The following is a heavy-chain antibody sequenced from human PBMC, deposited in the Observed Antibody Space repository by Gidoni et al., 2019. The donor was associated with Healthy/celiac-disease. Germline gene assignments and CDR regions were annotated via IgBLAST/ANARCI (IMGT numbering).Heavy chain of an antibody. CDR2: ISYDGSNK. D-gene: IGHD3-10*01. CDR3: AKLLLMTNDAFDI. CDR1: GFTFSSYG. J-gene: IGHJ3*02. V-gene: IGHV3-30*18. Sequence: QVQLVESGGGVVQPGRSLRLSCAASGFTFSSYGMHWVRQAPGKGLKWVAVISYDGSNKYYADSVKGRFTISRDNSKNTLYLQMNSLRAEDTAVYYCAKLLLMTNDAFDIWGQGTMVTVSS.